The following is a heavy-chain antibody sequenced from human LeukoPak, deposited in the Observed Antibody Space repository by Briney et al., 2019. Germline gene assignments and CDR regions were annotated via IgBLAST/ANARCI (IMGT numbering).Heavy chain of an antibody. CDR1: GFTFGEYA. CDR3: ARGGSDYANFECPP. Sequence: GGSLRLSCATSGFTFGEYAMSWVRQAPGKGLEWIGFIRSELYGGTPEYAASVKGRFVFSRDDSKSIAYLQMNSLKTADTAVYYCARGGSDYANFECPPWGQGTLVTVSS. V-gene: IGHV3-49*04. J-gene: IGHJ5*02. D-gene: IGHD4-11*01. CDR2: IRSELYGGTP.